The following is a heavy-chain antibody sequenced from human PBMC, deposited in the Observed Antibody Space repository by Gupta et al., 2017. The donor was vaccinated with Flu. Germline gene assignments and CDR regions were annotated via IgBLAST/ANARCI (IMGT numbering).Heavy chain of an antibody. CDR3: ARVHPAAGIILYYFDY. J-gene: IGHJ4*02. V-gene: IGHV3-21*01. CDR1: GFTFSSYS. D-gene: IGHD6-13*01. Sequence: EVQLVESGGGLVKPGGSLRLSCAASGFTFSSYSMNWVRQAPGKGLEWVSSISSSSSSIYYADSVKGRFTISRDDAKNSLYLQMNSLRAEDTAVYYCARVHPAAGIILYYFDYWGQGTLVTVSS. CDR2: ISSSSSSI.